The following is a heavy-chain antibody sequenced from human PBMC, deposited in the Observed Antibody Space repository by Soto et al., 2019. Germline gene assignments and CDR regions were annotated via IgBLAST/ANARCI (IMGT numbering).Heavy chain of an antibody. CDR2: ISYDGSNK. J-gene: IGHJ4*01. CDR3: TTDSYIPIVIVRFDY. CDR1: GFTFSSYG. V-gene: IGHV3-30*03. Sequence: PGGSLRLSCAASGFTFSSYGMHWVRQAPGKGLEWVAVISYDGSNKYYADSVKGRFTISRDNAKSSLYLQMNSLKTEDTAVYYCTTDSYIPIVIVRFDYWGHGTLVTVSS. D-gene: IGHD3-22*01.